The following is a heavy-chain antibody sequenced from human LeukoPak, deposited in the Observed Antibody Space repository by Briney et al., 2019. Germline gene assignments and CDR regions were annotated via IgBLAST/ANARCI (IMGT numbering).Heavy chain of an antibody. CDR3: ATSSGYENGNY. J-gene: IGHJ4*02. D-gene: IGHD5-12*01. Sequence: PGGSLRLSCAASGFTFSSYSMNWVSQAPGKGLEWVSYISSSSSTIYYADSVKGRFTISRDNAENSLYLQMNSLRAEDTAVYYCATSSGYENGNYWGQGTLVTVSS. CDR1: GFTFSSYS. V-gene: IGHV3-48*01. CDR2: ISSSSSTI.